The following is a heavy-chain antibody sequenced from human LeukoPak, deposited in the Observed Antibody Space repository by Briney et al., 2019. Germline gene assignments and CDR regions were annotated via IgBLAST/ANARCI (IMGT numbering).Heavy chain of an antibody. D-gene: IGHD1-26*01. Sequence: GGSVRLSCAASGFTFSSYDVSWVRQAPGKGLEWVSAISGSGDRTYYADSVKGRFTISRDNSKNTLYLQMNSLRAEDTAVYYCARELRGSSGSYPYYYYYGMDVWGQGTTVTVSS. J-gene: IGHJ6*02. CDR1: GFTFSSYD. CDR2: ISGSGDRT. V-gene: IGHV3-23*01. CDR3: ARELRGSSGSYPYYYYYGMDV.